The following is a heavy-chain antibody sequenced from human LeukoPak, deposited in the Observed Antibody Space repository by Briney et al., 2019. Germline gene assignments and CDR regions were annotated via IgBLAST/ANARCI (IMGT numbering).Heavy chain of an antibody. V-gene: IGHV3-23*01. D-gene: IGHD6-19*01. CDR1: GFTFSSYD. J-gene: IGHJ5*02. CDR3: ARVAGWHWFDP. Sequence: GGSLRLSCAASGFTFSSYDMTWVRQAPGRGLEWVSSIRPSGDNTYYGDSVKGRFTTSRDNSKNTVYLQMNNMRVDDTAIYYCARVAGWHWFDPWGQGTLVTVSS. CDR2: IRPSGDNT.